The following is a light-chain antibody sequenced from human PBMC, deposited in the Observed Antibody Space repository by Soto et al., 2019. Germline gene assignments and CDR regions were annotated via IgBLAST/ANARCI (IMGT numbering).Light chain of an antibody. J-gene: IGLJ1*01. CDR3: CSYGGSPRYV. Sequence: QSALTQPRSVSGSPGQSVTISCTGTSSDVGYYNYVSWYQQHPGKAPKVMIYDVSERPSGVPDRFSGSKSGNTASLTISGIQAEDEDDYYCCSYGGSPRYVFGTGTKLTVL. CDR1: SSDVGYYNY. V-gene: IGLV2-11*01. CDR2: DVS.